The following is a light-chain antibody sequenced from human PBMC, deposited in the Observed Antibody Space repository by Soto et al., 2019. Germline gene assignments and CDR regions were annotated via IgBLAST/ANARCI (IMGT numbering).Light chain of an antibody. Sequence: DIQLTQSPPLLSSSVGDRVTITCRACEGISTYLAWYQHKPGRAPRLLMYDASALQSGVPSRFSGGGSGTEFALTISSLQPEDFATYYCQQLNAYPFTFGGRTKVEI. J-gene: IGKJ4*01. CDR1: EGISTY. V-gene: IGKV1-9*01. CDR2: DAS. CDR3: QQLNAYPFT.